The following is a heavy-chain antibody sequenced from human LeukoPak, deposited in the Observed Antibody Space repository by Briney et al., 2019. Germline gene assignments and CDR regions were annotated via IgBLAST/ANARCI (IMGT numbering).Heavy chain of an antibody. V-gene: IGHV4-34*01. CDR2: INHSGST. Sequence: SETLSLTCAVYGGSFSGYYWSWIRQPPGKGLEWIGEINHSGSTNYDPSLKSRVTISVDTSKNQFSLKLSSVTAADTAVYYCARERTTVAARIFDYWGQGTLVTVSS. J-gene: IGHJ4*02. CDR3: ARERTTVAARIFDY. CDR1: GGSFSGYY. D-gene: IGHD6-6*01.